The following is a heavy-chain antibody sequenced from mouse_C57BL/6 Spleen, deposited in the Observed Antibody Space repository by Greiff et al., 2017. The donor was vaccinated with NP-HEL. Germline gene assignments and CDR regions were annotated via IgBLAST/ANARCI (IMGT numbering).Heavy chain of an antibody. J-gene: IGHJ2*01. Sequence: VKLQQPGAELVKPGASVKLSCKASGYTFTSYWMHWVKQRPGQGLEWIGMIHPNSGSTNYNEKFKSKATLTVDKSSSTAYMQLSSLTSEDSAVYYCARSYYGSSYGIDYWGQGTTLTVSS. CDR3: ARSYYGSSYGIDY. D-gene: IGHD1-1*01. CDR2: IHPNSGST. CDR1: GYTFTSYW. V-gene: IGHV1-64*01.